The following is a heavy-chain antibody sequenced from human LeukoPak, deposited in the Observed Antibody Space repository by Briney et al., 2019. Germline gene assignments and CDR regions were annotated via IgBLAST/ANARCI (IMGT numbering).Heavy chain of an antibody. Sequence: GGSLRLSCAASGFTFSSYSVNWVRQAPGKGLEWVSSISSSSSYIYYADSVKGRFTISRDNAKNSLYLQMNSLRAEDTAVYYCAREGGPVLRYFDWHPYYYYYYMDVWGKGTTVTVSS. CDR3: AREGGPVLRYFDWHPYYYYYYMDV. V-gene: IGHV3-21*01. CDR1: GFTFSSYS. J-gene: IGHJ6*03. D-gene: IGHD3-9*01. CDR2: ISSSSSYI.